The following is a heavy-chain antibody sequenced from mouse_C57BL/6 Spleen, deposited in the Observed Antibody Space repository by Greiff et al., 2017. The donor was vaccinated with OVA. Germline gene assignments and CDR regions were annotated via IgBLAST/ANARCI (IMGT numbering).Heavy chain of an antibody. CDR2: IYPGSGNT. CDR3: ARRSSNWYCDV. V-gene: IGHV1-76*01. D-gene: IGHD1-1*01. Sequence: QVQLKESGAELVRPGASVKLSCKASGYTFTDYYINWVKQRPGQGLEWIARIYPGSGNTYYNEKFKGKATLTAEKSSSTAYMQLSSLTSEDSAVYFCARRSSNWYCDVWGTGTTVTVSS. J-gene: IGHJ1*03. CDR1: GYTFTDYY.